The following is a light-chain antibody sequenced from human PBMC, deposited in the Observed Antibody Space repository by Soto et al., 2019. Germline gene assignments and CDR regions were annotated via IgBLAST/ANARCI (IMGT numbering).Light chain of an antibody. V-gene: IGKV4-1*01. CDR3: HQYYSFPHS. CDR2: WAS. CDR1: QSVLFTAKNMNY. J-gene: IGKJ2*01. Sequence: DVVMTQSPDSLAVSLGERATINCKSSQSVLFTAKNMNYLAWFQQKPGQPPKLLIYWASTRESGVPDRFNGSGAGTDFTLTISNLQTEDVAVYYWHQYYSFPHSFGQGTRLEMK.